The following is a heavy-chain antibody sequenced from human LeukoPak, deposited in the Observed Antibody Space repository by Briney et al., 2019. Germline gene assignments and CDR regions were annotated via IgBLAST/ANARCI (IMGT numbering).Heavy chain of an antibody. V-gene: IGHV3-9*01. D-gene: IGHD7-27*01. CDR3: ATLTGDL. CDR2: ISWNSGSI. CDR1: GFTFDDYA. J-gene: IGHJ4*02. Sequence: GGSLRLSCAASGFTFDDYAMHWVRQAPGKGLEWVSGISWNSGSIGYADSVKGRFTISRDNAKNSLYLQMNSLRAEDTAVYYCATLTGDLWGQGTLVTVSS.